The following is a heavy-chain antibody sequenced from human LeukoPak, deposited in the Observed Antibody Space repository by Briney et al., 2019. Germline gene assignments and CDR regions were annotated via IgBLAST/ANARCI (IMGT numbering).Heavy chain of an antibody. Sequence: PGGSLRLSCVASGFTFSSYAMSWVRQAPGKGLEWVSVISGSGGRTYYADSVKGRFTISRDNSKNTLYLQMNSLRAEDTAVYYCAKDGYLWFGELRHPTADYWGQGTLVTVSS. CDR2: ISGSGGRT. CDR1: GFTFSSYA. V-gene: IGHV3-23*01. D-gene: IGHD3-10*01. CDR3: AKDGYLWFGELRHPTADY. J-gene: IGHJ4*02.